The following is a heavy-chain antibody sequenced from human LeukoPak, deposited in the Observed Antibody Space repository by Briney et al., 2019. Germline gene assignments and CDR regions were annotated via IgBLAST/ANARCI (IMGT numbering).Heavy chain of an antibody. CDR1: GFTFSSYG. Sequence: GGSLRLSCAASGFTFSSYGMHWVRQAPGKGLEGGAVIWYDGSNKYYADSVKGRFTISRDNSKNTLYLQMNSLRAEDTAVYYCARDGVGYGDYAFDYWGQGTLVTVSS. CDR3: ARDGVGYGDYAFDY. CDR2: IWYDGSNK. V-gene: IGHV3-33*01. D-gene: IGHD4-17*01. J-gene: IGHJ4*02.